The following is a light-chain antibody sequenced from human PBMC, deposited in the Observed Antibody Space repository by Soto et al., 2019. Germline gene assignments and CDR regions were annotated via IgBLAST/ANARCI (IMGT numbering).Light chain of an antibody. CDR1: QSISSN. Sequence: EIVMTQSPATLSVSPGERATLSCRASQSISSNLAWYQQKPGQAPRLLMFRASSRATGFPARFSGSGSGTDFTLTISSLEPEDFAVYYCQQHSNWPPWTFGQGTKVDI. J-gene: IGKJ1*01. V-gene: IGKV3D-15*01. CDR3: QQHSNWPPWT. CDR2: RAS.